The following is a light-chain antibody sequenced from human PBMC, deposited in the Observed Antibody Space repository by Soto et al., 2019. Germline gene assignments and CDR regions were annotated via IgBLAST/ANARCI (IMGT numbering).Light chain of an antibody. CDR3: AAWDDSLSVHYV. CDR2: KNN. J-gene: IGLJ1*01. Sequence: SVLTQPPPASVTPGQRVIISCSGTSSNIGSNYVYWYQQVPGMAPKLLIYKNNQRPSGVPDRFSGSKSGSSASLAISGLRSEDEADYYCAAWDDSLSVHYVFGVGTKVTVL. CDR1: SSNIGSNY. V-gene: IGLV1-47*01.